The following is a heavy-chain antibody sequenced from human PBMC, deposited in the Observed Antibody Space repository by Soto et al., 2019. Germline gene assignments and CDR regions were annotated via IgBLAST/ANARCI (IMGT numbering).Heavy chain of an antibody. Sequence: QVQLKLWGAGLLKPSESLSLTCAVYGGSFRAFYWTWIRQLQGKVLEWIGEINHSGNTNYNPSLKSRVAISVDTYKNPFSLYLGSVTAADTAVYYCGPRGAVADPRGYWGQGTLVTVS. J-gene: IGHJ4*02. CDR3: GPRGAVADPRGY. D-gene: IGHD6-19*01. CDR1: GGSFRAFY. V-gene: IGHV4-34*01. CDR2: INHSGNT.